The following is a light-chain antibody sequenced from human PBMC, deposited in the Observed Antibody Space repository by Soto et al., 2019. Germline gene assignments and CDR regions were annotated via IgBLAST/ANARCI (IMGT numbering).Light chain of an antibody. V-gene: IGKV4-1*01. J-gene: IGKJ1*01. Sequence: DIVMTQSPDSLAVSRGERATINCKSSQRVLYSSSNKNYLAWYQQKPGQPPKLLIYWASTRESGVPDRFSGSGSGKDYTLTNSSRQAENVAVYFCKQYCSSPWTFGQGTKVEIK. CDR1: QRVLYSSSNKNY. CDR2: WAS. CDR3: KQYCSSPWT.